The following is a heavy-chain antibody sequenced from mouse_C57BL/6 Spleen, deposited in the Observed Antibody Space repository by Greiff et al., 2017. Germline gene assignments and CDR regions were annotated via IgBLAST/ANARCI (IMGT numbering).Heavy chain of an antibody. V-gene: IGHV1-50*01. CDR1: GYTFTSYW. CDR3: ARYPGAY. J-gene: IGHJ3*01. Sequence: VKPGASVKLSCKASGYTFTSYWMQWVKQRPGQGLEWIGEIDPSDSYTNYNQKFKGKATLTVDTSSSTAYMQLSSLTSEDSAVYFCARYPGAYWGQGTLVTVSA. CDR2: IDPSDSYT.